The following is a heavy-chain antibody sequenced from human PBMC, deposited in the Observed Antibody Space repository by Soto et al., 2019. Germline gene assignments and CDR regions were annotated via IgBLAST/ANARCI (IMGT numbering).Heavy chain of an antibody. Sequence: GGSLRLSCAASGFTFSSYGMHWVRQAPGKGLEWVAVISYDGSNKYYADSVKGRFTISRDNSKNTLYLQMNSLRAEDTAVYYCVKDLFPIAATFYYYYYGMDVWGQGTTVTVSS. J-gene: IGHJ6*02. V-gene: IGHV3-30*18. D-gene: IGHD6-6*01. CDR3: VKDLFPIAATFYYYYYGMDV. CDR1: GFTFSSYG. CDR2: ISYDGSNK.